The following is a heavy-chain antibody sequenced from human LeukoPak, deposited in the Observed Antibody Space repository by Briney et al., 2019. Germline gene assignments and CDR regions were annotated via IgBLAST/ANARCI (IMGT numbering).Heavy chain of an antibody. J-gene: IGHJ4*02. D-gene: IGHD3-22*01. CDR2: INPNSGGT. CDR1: GYTLTGYY. V-gene: IGHV1-2*02. Sequence: ASVKVSCKASGYTLTGYYMHWVRQAPGQGLEWMGWINPNSGGTNYAQKLQGRVTMTRDPSISTAYMELRRLRSDDTAVYYCARNYYDSSGYDYWGQGTLVPVSS. CDR3: ARNYYDSSGYDY.